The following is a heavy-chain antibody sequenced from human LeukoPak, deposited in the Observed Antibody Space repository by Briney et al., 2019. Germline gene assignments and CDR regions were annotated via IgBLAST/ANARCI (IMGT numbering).Heavy chain of an antibody. CDR1: GYTFTSYY. V-gene: IGHV1-46*01. CDR3: ARDQDYYGSGSSSNDY. Sequence: ASVTVSCKASGYTFTSYYMHWVRQAPGQGLEWMGIINPSGGSTSYAQKFQGRVTMTRDTSTSTVYMELSSLRSEDTAVYYCARDQDYYGSGSSSNDYWGQGTLVTVSS. J-gene: IGHJ4*02. D-gene: IGHD3-10*01. CDR2: INPSGGST.